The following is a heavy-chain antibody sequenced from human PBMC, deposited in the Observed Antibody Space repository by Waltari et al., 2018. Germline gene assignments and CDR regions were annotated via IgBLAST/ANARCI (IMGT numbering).Heavy chain of an antibody. CDR2: ISSSSSYI. V-gene: IGHV3-21*01. J-gene: IGHJ4*02. D-gene: IGHD3-10*01. CDR3: ARDSGPYGGY. CDR1: GFTFSSYS. Sequence: EVQLVESGGGLVKPGGSLRLSWAASGFTFSSYSMNWVRQAPGKGLEWVSSISSSSSYIYYADSVKGRFTISRDNAKNSLYLQMNSLRAEDTAVYYCARDSGPYGGYWGQGTLVTVSS.